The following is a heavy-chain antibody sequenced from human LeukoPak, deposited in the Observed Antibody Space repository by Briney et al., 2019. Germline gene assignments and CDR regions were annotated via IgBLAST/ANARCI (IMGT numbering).Heavy chain of an antibody. Sequence: NPSETLSLTCTVSGGSISSYYWSWIRQPPEKGLEWIGYIYYSGSTNYNPSLKSRVTISVDTSKNQFSLKLSSVTAADTAVYYCARAQDYGGNLLDYWGQGTLVTVSS. D-gene: IGHD4-23*01. CDR2: IYYSGST. CDR1: GGSISSYY. J-gene: IGHJ4*02. V-gene: IGHV4-59*13. CDR3: ARAQDYGGNLLDY.